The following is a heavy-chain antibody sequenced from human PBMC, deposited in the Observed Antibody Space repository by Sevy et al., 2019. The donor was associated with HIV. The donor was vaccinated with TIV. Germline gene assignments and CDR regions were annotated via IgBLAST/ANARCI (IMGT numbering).Heavy chain of an antibody. Sequence: GGSLRLSCAASGFTFSSYWMHWVRQAPGKGLVWVSRINSDGSSTSYEDSVKGRFTISRDNAKNTLYLQMNSRRAEDTAVYYCARERGDIVVVPAANYKNWFDPWGQGTLVTVSS. D-gene: IGHD2-2*01. CDR1: GFTFSSYW. V-gene: IGHV3-74*01. CDR2: INSDGSST. CDR3: ARERGDIVVVPAANYKNWFDP. J-gene: IGHJ5*02.